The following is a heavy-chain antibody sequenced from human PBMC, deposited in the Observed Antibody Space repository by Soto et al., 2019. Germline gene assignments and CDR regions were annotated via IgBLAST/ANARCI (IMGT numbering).Heavy chain of an antibody. D-gene: IGHD3-16*01. V-gene: IGHV2-5*02. CDR1: GFSLSTTRVG. J-gene: IGHJ4*02. CDR2: IYWDDDK. Sequence: SGPTLVNPTQTLTLTCTFSGFSLSTTRVGVGWIRQPPGKALEWLALIYWDDDKRYSPFLKSRLTITKDTSKNQVVLTMTNMDPMDTATYFCAHPLGAVLGYYFDYGARGTLVTVSS. CDR3: AHPLGAVLGYYFDY.